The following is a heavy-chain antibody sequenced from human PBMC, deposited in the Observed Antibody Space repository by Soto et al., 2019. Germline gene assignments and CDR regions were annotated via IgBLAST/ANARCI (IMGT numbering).Heavy chain of an antibody. Sequence: GSLRLSGAASRFIFSDFAMSCVRQAPGKGLERVAVTSFDGSHEYYAASAKGRFTISRDNSKNMLLLQMDNVRAEDTAVYYCAKSPSKARDYEVLAGYSGYFDSWGLGTLVTVSS. CDR1: RFIFSDFA. D-gene: IGHD3-9*01. J-gene: IGHJ4*02. V-gene: IGHV3-30*18. CDR3: AKSPSKARDYEVLAGYSGYFDS. CDR2: TSFDGSHE.